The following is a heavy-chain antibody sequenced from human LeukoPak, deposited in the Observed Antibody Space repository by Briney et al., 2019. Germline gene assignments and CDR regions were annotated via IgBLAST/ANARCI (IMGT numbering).Heavy chain of an antibody. Sequence: ASVKVSCKASGGTFSSYAISWVRQAPGQGLEWMGGIIPIFGTANYAQKFQGRVTITTDESTSTAYMELSSLRSEDTALYYCARELRYDNSDSGAFWGQGTVVTVSS. V-gene: IGHV1-69*05. CDR1: GGTFSSYA. D-gene: IGHD3-22*01. CDR2: IIPIFGTA. CDR3: ARELRYDNSDSGAF. J-gene: IGHJ3*01.